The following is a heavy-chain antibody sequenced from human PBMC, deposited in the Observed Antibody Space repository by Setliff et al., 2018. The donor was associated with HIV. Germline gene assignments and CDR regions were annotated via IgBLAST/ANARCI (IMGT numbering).Heavy chain of an antibody. Sequence: LSLTCTVSGDSISSGCYWGWIRQPPGKGLEWIGSMYHTGSTYYSPSLNSRFTISVDTSKNQFSLKLRSVTAADTAVYYCARQPLYNDYDWRSYYFDYWGQGSLVTAPQ. V-gene: IGHV4-38-2*02. CDR1: GDSISSGCY. D-gene: IGHD5-12*01. CDR3: ARQPLYNDYDWRSYYFDY. CDR2: MYHTGST. J-gene: IGHJ4*02.